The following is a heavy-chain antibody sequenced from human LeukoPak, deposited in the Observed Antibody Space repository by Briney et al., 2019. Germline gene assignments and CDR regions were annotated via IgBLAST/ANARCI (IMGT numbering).Heavy chain of an antibody. CDR1: GGSISSTNYY. Sequence: PSETLSLTCTVSGGSISSTNYYWGWIRQPPGKGLEWIGSIYYRGSTYYNPSLQSRVTMSVDTSKNQFSLRLSSVTAADTAVYYCTRDSGTTGEVKFDPWGQGSLVTVSS. V-gene: IGHV4-39*07. CDR2: IYYRGST. CDR3: TRDSGTTGEVKFDP. J-gene: IGHJ5*02. D-gene: IGHD3-10*01.